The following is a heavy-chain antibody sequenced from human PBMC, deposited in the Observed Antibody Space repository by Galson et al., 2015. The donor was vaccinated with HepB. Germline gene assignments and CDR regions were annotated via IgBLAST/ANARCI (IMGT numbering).Heavy chain of an antibody. CDR1: GFSFCTYG. CDR3: AKHPGTFQYYFDY. Sequence: SLRLSCAASGFSFCTYGMHWVRQAPGKGLEWVAFIRDDGDNKYYADSVKGRFTISRDDSKNTLYLQMNSLRAEDTAVYYCAKHPGTFQYYFDYWGQGTLVTVSS. CDR2: IRDDGDNK. J-gene: IGHJ4*02. V-gene: IGHV3-30*02. D-gene: IGHD1-26*01.